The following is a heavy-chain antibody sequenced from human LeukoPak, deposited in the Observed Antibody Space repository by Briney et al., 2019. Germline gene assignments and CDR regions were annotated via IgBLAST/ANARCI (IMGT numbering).Heavy chain of an antibody. V-gene: IGHV5-51*01. J-gene: IGHJ4*02. Sequence: GESLKISCKGSGYSFTSYWIGWVRQMPGKGLGWMGIIYPGDSDTRYSPSFQGQVTISADESISTAYLQWSSLKASDTAMYHCAGRSIAAAGTYDYWGQGTLVTVSS. CDR1: GYSFTSYW. CDR3: AGRSIAAAGTYDY. D-gene: IGHD6-13*01. CDR2: IYPGDSDT.